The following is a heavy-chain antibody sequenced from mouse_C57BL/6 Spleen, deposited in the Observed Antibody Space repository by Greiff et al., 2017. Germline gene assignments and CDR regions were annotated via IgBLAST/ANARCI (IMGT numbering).Heavy chain of an antibody. V-gene: IGHV1-69*01. J-gene: IGHJ1*03. CDR3: ARNDVWYFDV. CDR2: IDPSDSYT. D-gene: IGHD2-12*01. CDR1: GYTFTSYW. Sequence: VQLQQSGAELVMPGASVKLSCKASGYTFTSYWMHWVKQRPGQGLEWIGEIDPSDSYTNYNQKFKGKSTLTVDKSSSTAYMQLSSLTSEDSAVYYCARNDVWYFDVWGTGTTVTVSS.